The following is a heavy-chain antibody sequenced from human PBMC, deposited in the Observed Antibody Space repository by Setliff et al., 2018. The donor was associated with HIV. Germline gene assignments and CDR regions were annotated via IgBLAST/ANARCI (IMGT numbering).Heavy chain of an antibody. CDR1: GDSNGTYY. D-gene: IGHD7-27*01. J-gene: IGHJ5*02. V-gene: IGHV4-59*01. CDR3: ARARLLGGFLS. CDR2: FYYGGST. Sequence: SETLSLTCSVSGDSNGTYYWNWIRQTPGKRLEWFGFFYYGGSTDYNPAPKNRVAISLDTSRNRVSLKMTSVTAADTAVYYCARARLLGGFLSWGRGALVTVSS.